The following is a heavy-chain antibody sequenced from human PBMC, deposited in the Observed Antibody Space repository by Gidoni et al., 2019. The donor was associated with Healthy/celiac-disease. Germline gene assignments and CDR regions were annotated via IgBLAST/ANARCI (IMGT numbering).Heavy chain of an antibody. CDR3: AKGGRGYCSSTSCPGDWFDP. CDR2: IRYDGSNK. CDR1: GFTFSSYG. V-gene: IGHV3-30*02. Sequence: QVQLVESGGGVVQPGGSLRLSCAASGFTFSSYGMHWVRQAPGKGLEWVAFIRYDGSNKYYADSVKGRFTISRDNSKNTLYLQMNSLRAEDTAVYYCAKGGRGYCSSTSCPGDWFDPWGQGTLVTVSS. J-gene: IGHJ5*02. D-gene: IGHD2-2*01.